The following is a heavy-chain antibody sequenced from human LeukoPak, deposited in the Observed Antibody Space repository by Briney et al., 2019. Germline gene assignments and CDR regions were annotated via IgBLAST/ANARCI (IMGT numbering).Heavy chain of an antibody. CDR1: GGTFSSYA. Sequence: ASVKVSCKASGGTFSSYAISWVRQAPGQGLEWMGRIIPILGIANYAQKFQGRVTITADKSTSTAYMELSSLRSEDTAVYYCARGGQTDYYDSSGYQVDWGQGTLVTVSS. V-gene: IGHV1-69*04. CDR3: ARGGQTDYYDSSGYQVD. CDR2: IIPILGIA. J-gene: IGHJ4*02. D-gene: IGHD3-22*01.